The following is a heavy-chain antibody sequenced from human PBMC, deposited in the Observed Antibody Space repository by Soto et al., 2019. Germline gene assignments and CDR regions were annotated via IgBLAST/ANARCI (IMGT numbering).Heavy chain of an antibody. J-gene: IGHJ4*02. CDR2: IYYSGST. CDR3: ARDSPVDLPKGFDY. V-gene: IGHV4-31*03. Sequence: QVLLQESGPGLVKPSQTLSLTCTVSGGSVSSGVFYWTWIRQRPGKGLEWLGYIYYSGSTYYNPSLKSRITMSLDTSQNQFSLQLTSVTAADTAVYYCARDSPVDLPKGFDYWGQGILVTVSS. CDR1: GGSVSSGVFY. D-gene: IGHD5-12*01.